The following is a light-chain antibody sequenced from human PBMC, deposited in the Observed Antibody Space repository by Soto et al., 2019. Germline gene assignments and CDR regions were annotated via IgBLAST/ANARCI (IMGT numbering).Light chain of an antibody. V-gene: IGLV2-23*01. J-gene: IGLJ2*01. CDR3: CSYAHSTTVV. Sequence: QSALTQPASVSGSPGQSITISCTGTSSNVGSYNLVSWYQQHPGKAPELMIFEGSKRPSGVSNRFSGSKSCNTASLTISGLQPEDEAAYYCCSYAHSTTVVFGGGTKLTVL. CDR2: EGS. CDR1: SSNVGSYNL.